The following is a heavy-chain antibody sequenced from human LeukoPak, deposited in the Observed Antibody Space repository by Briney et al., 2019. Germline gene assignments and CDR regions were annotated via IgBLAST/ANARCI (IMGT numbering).Heavy chain of an antibody. CDR2: INPNSGGT. CDR3: ARDSSRVAVAATGGFDP. D-gene: IGHD6-19*01. V-gene: IGHV1-2*02. Sequence: ASVKVSCKASGYTFTGYYMHWVRQAPGQGLEWMGWINPNSGGTNYAQKFQGRVTMTRDTSISTAYMELSRLRSDDTAVYYCARDSSRVAVAATGGFDPWGQGTLVTVSS. J-gene: IGHJ5*02. CDR1: GYTFTGYY.